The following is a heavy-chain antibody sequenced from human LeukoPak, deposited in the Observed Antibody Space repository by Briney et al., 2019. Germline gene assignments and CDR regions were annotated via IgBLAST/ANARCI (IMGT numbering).Heavy chain of an antibody. CDR1: GYSFTSYW. CDR2: IYPGDSDT. J-gene: IGHJ1*01. Sequence: GESPKISCKGSGYSFTSYWIGWVRQMPGKGLEWVGIIYPGDSDTRYSPSFQGQVTISADKSISTAYLQWSSLKASGTAMYYCARVRFSITLSLYFQHWGQGTLVTVSS. CDR3: ARVRFSITLSLYFQH. D-gene: IGHD1-20*01. V-gene: IGHV5-51*01.